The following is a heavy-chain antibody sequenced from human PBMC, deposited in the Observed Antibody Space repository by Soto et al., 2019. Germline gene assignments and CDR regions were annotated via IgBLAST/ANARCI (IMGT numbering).Heavy chain of an antibody. J-gene: IGHJ4*02. CDR1: GFTFSSYA. CDR2: ISGSGGST. Sequence: EVQLLESGGGLVQPGGSLRLSCAASGFTFSSYAMSWVRQAPGKGLVWVSAISGSGGSTYYADSVKVRFTISRDSSKNTLYLKMNSLRAEDTAVYYCASHVVTATYYFDYWGQGTLVTVSS. V-gene: IGHV3-23*01. CDR3: ASHVVTATYYFDY. D-gene: IGHD2-21*02.